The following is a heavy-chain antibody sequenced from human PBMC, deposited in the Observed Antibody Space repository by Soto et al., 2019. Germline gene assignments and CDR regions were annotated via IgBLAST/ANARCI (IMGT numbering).Heavy chain of an antibody. CDR1: GGTFSSYA. V-gene: IGHV1-69*13. D-gene: IGHD5-12*01. J-gene: IGHJ4*02. CDR2: IIPIFGTA. Sequence: SVKVSCKASGGTFSSYAISWVRQAPGQGLEWMGGIIPIFGTANYAQKFQGRVTITADESTSTAYMELSSLRSEDTAVYYCATRYHSGYDVPFDYWGQGTLVTVSS. CDR3: ATRYHSGYDVPFDY.